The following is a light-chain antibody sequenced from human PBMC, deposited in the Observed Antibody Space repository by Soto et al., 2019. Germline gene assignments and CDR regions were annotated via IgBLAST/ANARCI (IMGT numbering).Light chain of an antibody. V-gene: IGKV1-5*03. Sequence: DIQMTQSPSTLSASVGDGVTITCRASQSISSWLAWYQQKPGKAPKLLIYQASTLDSGVPSRFSGSGSGTEFTLTTSSLQPDDFATYYCQQYNSYSWTFGQGTKV. CDR1: QSISSW. CDR2: QAS. J-gene: IGKJ1*01. CDR3: QQYNSYSWT.